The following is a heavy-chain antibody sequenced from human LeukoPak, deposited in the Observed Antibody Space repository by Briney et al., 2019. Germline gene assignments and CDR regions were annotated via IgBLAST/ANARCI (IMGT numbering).Heavy chain of an antibody. CDR1: GGTFSSYA. Sequence: GASVKVSCKASGGTFSSYAISWVRQAPGQGLEWMGGITPIFGIANYAQKFQGRVTITADESTSTAYMELSSLRSEDTAVYYCARGDYCSSTSCKTLYSDYWGQGTLVTVSS. J-gene: IGHJ4*02. CDR3: ARGDYCSSTSCKTLYSDY. CDR2: ITPIFGIA. D-gene: IGHD2-2*01. V-gene: IGHV1-69*01.